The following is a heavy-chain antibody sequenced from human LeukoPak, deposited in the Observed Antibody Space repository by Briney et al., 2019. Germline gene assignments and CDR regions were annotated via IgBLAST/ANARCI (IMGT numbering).Heavy chain of an antibody. Sequence: PGGSLRPSCAASGLTFSRHWMSWVRQAPGKGLEWVANIKPDGSEKYYVDSVRGRFTIPRDNSRSSLYLQMNNLGAEDTALYYCASRPPTGYAYLGVFDYWGQGTLVTVSS. J-gene: IGHJ4*02. CDR1: GLTFSRHW. D-gene: IGHD3-9*01. CDR2: IKPDGSEK. CDR3: ASRPPTGYAYLGVFDY. V-gene: IGHV3-7*01.